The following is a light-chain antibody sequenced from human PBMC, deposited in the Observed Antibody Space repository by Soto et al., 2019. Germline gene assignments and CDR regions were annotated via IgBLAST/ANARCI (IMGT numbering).Light chain of an antibody. CDR2: KAS. Sequence: DIQMTQSPSTLSGSVGDRVTITCRASQTISSWLAWYRHKPGKAPKLLIYKASTLKSGVPSRFSGSGSGTEFTLTISSLQHDAFATYYCQHYNSYSEAFGQGTKV. CDR3: QHYNSYSEA. CDR1: QTISSW. V-gene: IGKV1-5*03. J-gene: IGKJ1*01.